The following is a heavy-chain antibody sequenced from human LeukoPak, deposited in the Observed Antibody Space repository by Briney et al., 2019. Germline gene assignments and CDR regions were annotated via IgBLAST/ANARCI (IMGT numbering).Heavy chain of an antibody. J-gene: IGHJ5*02. Sequence: SETLSLTCTVSGGSISSSSYYWGWIRQPPGKGLEWIGSIYYSGSTYYNPSLKSRVTISVDTSKNQFSLKLSSVTAADTAVYYCARQGNNWFDPSGQGTLVTASS. CDR3: ARQGNNWFDP. CDR1: GGSISSSSYY. V-gene: IGHV4-39*01. D-gene: IGHD3-10*01. CDR2: IYYSGST.